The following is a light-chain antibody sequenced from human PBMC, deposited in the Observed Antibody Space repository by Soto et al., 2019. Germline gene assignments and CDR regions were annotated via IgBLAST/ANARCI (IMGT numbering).Light chain of an antibody. CDR2: GGY. CDR1: QDVSDF. J-gene: IGKJ5*01. Sequence: DIHLTQSPSILSASVGDRVTLTCRASQDVSDFLAWYQHAPGKAPNLLIYGGYTLQSGVPSRFSGSGSGTEFSLTITGLQPEDFATYYCQYLNGVPTITFGQATRLEIK. CDR3: QYLNGVPTIT. V-gene: IGKV1-9*01.